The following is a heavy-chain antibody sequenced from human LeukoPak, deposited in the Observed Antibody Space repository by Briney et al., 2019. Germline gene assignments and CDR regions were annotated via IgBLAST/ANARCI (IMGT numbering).Heavy chain of an antibody. CDR3: ARHHAEYYYDSSGWVPCVMDV. CDR1: GYTFTSYY. CDR2: INPSGGST. Sequence: ASVKLSCKASGYTFTSYYTRWVRQAPGQGLEWMGIINPSGGSTSYIQKFQGRVIMTRDTSKSTVYMELSSLKSEDTAVYYCARHHAEYYYDSSGWVPCVMDVWGQGTTVTVSS. V-gene: IGHV1-46*01. J-gene: IGHJ6*02. D-gene: IGHD3-22*01.